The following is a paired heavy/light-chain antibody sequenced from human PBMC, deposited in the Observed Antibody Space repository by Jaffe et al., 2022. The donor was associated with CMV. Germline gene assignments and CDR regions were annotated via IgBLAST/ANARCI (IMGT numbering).Light chain of an antibody. Sequence: EIVVTQSPGTLSLSPGERATLSCRASQSVTNNFLAWYQQKPGQPPRLLIYGESNRATGVPGRFSGSGSGTDFTLTISRLEPEDFAIYYCQHYGSSLFTFGPGTKVDIK. CDR1: QSVTNNF. V-gene: IGKV3-20*01. J-gene: IGKJ3*01. CDR2: GES. CDR3: QHYGSSLFT.
Heavy chain of an antibody. CDR3: ARHNRAWYSFDY. CDR1: GPYFISSW. D-gene: IGHD6-19*01. Sequence: EVQLVQSGAEVKKPGDSLRISCEDSGPYFISSWISWVRQMPGKGLEWMGRIDPSDSSTTYNPSFQGHVTISVDKSITTAYLQWSSLKASDTAMYYCARHNRAWYSFDYWGQGTPVTVSS. V-gene: IGHV5-10-1*03. CDR2: IDPSDSST. J-gene: IGHJ4*02.